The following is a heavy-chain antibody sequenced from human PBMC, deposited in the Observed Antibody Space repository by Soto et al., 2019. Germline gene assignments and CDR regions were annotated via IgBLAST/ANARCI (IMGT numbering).Heavy chain of an antibody. CDR2: ILYDGSNQ. CDR1: GFTFSSYA. Sequence: QVQLVEPGGGVVQPGRSLRLSCAASGFTFSSYAMHWVRQAPGKGLEWVAAILYDGSNQYYADAVKGRFTISRDNSKNTLSLQMNGVRVEDTAVSYCAKGGRVGYSTTIFRRENWFHPWGQGAPGTISS. J-gene: IGHJ5*02. D-gene: IGHD6-13*01. V-gene: IGHV3-33*06. CDR3: AKGGRVGYSTTIFRRENWFHP.